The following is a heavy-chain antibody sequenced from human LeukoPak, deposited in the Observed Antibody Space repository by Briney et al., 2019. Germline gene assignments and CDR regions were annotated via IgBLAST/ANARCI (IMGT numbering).Heavy chain of an antibody. CDR1: GGSISSSSYY. CDR2: INHSGST. V-gene: IGHV4-39*07. D-gene: IGHD5-18*01. CDR3: AALDTDTAMARHAFDI. J-gene: IGHJ3*02. Sequence: SETLSLTCTVSGGSISSSSYYWGWIRQPPGKGLEWIGEINHSGSTNYNPSLKSRVTISVDTSKNQFSLKLSSVTAADTAVYYCAALDTDTAMARHAFDIWGQGTMVTVSS.